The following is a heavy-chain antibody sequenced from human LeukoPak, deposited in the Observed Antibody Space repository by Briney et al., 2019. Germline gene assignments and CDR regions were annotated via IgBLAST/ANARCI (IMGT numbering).Heavy chain of an antibody. CDR3: AKGPLDYIPGTHYFDY. Sequence: GGCLRLSCPASGFPLSRSAMSWVRQDPGNAMEWASNISGSGSGGSTYYADSVKGRFTISRDNSKNTLYQQMNSLRAEDTAVYYCAKGPLDYIPGTHYFDYWGQGTLVTVSS. D-gene: IGHD1-14*01. V-gene: IGHV3-23*01. J-gene: IGHJ4*02. CDR2: ISGSGSGGST. CDR1: GFPLSRSA.